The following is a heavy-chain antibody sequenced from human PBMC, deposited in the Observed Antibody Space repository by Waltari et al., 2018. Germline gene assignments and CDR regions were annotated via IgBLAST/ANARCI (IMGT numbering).Heavy chain of an antibody. Sequence: EVQLVQSGGGLVQPGGSLRLSCEASGFTFSTYWMHWVRQVPGKGRVWVARIVSDGSSVTYADFVQGRFSISRDNAKNMLYLQMDSLRTEDTAVYYCSRGAGGYFDPWGQGTLVTVSS. V-gene: IGHV3-74*01. D-gene: IGHD1-26*01. CDR3: SRGAGGYFDP. J-gene: IGHJ5*02. CDR2: IVSDGSSV. CDR1: GFTFSTYW.